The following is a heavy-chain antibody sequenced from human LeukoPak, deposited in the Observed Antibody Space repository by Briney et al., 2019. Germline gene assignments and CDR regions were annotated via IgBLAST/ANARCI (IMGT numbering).Heavy chain of an antibody. D-gene: IGHD3-10*01. V-gene: IGHV1-8*01. CDR2: MNPGSGNT. J-gene: IGHJ4*02. Sequence: GASVKVSCKASGYTFTSFDINWVRPATGQGPEWMGWMNPGSGNTGHAQRFRGRVTMTRDTSISTAYLELSSLTSEDTAVYYCASHTYYLSSGSFGHWGQGTLVTVSS. CDR3: ASHTYYLSSGSFGH. CDR1: GYTFTSFD.